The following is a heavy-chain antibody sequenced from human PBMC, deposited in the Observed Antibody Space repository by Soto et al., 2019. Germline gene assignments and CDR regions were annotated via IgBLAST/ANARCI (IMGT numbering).Heavy chain of an antibody. J-gene: IGHJ6*02. V-gene: IGHV4-59*08. Sequence: QVQLQESGPGLVKPSETLSLSCTVSGGSISSYYWSWFRQSPGKRMEWIGYVHHSWGSSYNPSLQIRVAISLDTSKSQVSLKVTSVTATDTAVYYCARQGFGPLHGLVDAWGQGTTVTVSS. CDR1: GGSISSYY. D-gene: IGHD3-10*01. CDR2: VHHSWGS. CDR3: ARQGFGPLHGLVDA.